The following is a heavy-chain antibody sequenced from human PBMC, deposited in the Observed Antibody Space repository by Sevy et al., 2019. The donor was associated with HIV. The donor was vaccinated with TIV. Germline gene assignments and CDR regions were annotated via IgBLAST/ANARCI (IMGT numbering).Heavy chain of an antibody. CDR3: ARDAADYYGGTTLDY. CDR1: GFTFSSYA. D-gene: IGHD4-17*01. Sequence: GGSLRLSCAASGFTFSSYAMHWVRQAPGKGLEWVAVISYDGSNRYYADSVKGRFTISRDNSKNTLYLQMNSLRAEDTAVYYCARDAADYYGGTTLDYWGQGTLVTVSS. V-gene: IGHV3-30-3*01. CDR2: ISYDGSNR. J-gene: IGHJ4*02.